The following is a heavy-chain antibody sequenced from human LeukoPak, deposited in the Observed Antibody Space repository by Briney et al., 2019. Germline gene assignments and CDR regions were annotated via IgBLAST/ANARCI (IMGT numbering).Heavy chain of an antibody. CDR1: GFSLSTFW. Sequence: GGSLRLSCAASGFSLSTFWMTWVRQAPGKALEWVANINADGSVKHSVDSMEGRFTISRDNARSSLYLQMNRLRAEDTAVYYCVRDSNYYHNSGARYVHYDALDIWGHGTMVTVSS. CDR2: INADGSVK. D-gene: IGHD3-9*01. V-gene: IGHV3-7*01. CDR3: VRDSNYYHNSGARYVHYDALDI. J-gene: IGHJ3*02.